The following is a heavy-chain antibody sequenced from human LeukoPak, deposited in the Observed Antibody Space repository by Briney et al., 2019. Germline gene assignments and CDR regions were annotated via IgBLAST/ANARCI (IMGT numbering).Heavy chain of an antibody. CDR3: ARDRATGLYSSSWYYFDY. V-gene: IGHV1-3*01. J-gene: IGHJ4*02. Sequence: ASVKVSCKASGYTFTSYAMHWVRQAPGQRLEWMGWINAGNGNTKYSQKFQGRVTITRDTSASTAYMELSSLRSEDTAVYYCARDRATGLYSSSWYYFDYWGQGTLATVSS. CDR2: INAGNGNT. D-gene: IGHD6-13*01. CDR1: GYTFTSYA.